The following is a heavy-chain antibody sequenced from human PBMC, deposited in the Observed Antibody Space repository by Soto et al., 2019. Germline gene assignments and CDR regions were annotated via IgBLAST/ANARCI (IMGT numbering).Heavy chain of an antibody. D-gene: IGHD2-15*01. CDR3: AVVVVAAPGEGFDP. Sequence: QVQLVQSGAEVKKPGASVKVSCKASGYTFTSYAMHWVRQAPGQRLEWMGWINAGNGNTKYSQKFQGRVTITRDTSASTAYMELSSLRSEDTAVYYCAVVVVAAPGEGFDPWGQGTLVTVSS. V-gene: IGHV1-3*01. CDR2: INAGNGNT. J-gene: IGHJ5*02. CDR1: GYTFTSYA.